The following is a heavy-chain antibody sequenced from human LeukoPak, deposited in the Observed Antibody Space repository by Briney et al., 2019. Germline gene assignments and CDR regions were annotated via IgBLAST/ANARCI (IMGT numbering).Heavy chain of an antibody. D-gene: IGHD6-13*01. CDR3: ARGRYSSSWYGWFDP. CDR2: LYYSGST. Sequence: SETLSLTCTVSGGSISSYYWSWIRQPPGKGLEWIGYLYYSGSTNYTPSLKSRVTISVDTSKNQFSLKLSSVTAADTAVYYCARGRYSSSWYGWFDPWGQGTLVTVSS. CDR1: GGSISSYY. J-gene: IGHJ5*02. V-gene: IGHV4-59*01.